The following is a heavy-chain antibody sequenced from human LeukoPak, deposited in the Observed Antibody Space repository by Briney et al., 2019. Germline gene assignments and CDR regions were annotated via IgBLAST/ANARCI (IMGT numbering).Heavy chain of an antibody. J-gene: IGHJ4*02. V-gene: IGHV3-30-3*01. D-gene: IGHD2-15*01. CDR3: ARLVGYCSGDTCYSLIDY. CDR1: GFTFSSYA. CDR2: ISYDGSNK. Sequence: GRSLRLSCAASGFTFSSYAMHWVRQAPGKGLEWVAVISYDGSNKYYADSVKGRFTISRDNADNSLYLQMNSLRAEDTAVYYCARLVGYCSGDTCYSLIDYWGXGTLVTVSS.